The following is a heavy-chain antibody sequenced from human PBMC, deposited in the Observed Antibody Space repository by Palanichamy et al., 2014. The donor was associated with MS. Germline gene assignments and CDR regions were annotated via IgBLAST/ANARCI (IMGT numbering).Heavy chain of an antibody. Sequence: GGKTYYADSVKGRFTISRDNSKNTLYLQMNSLRVEDTAVYYCARDSTRTTVDYWGQGTLVTVSS. D-gene: IGHD4-17*01. J-gene: IGHJ4*02. V-gene: IGHV3-53*01. CDR2: GGKT. CDR3: ARDSTRTTVDY.